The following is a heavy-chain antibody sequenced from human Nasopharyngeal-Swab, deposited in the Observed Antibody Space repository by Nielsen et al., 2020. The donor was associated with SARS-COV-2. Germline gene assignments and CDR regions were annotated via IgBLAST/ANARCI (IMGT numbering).Heavy chain of an antibody. V-gene: IGHV1-2*06. J-gene: IGHJ4*02. CDR3: ASVGYSSSLYPNDPDY. Sequence: WVRQAPGQGLEWMGRINPNSGGTNYAQKFQGRVTMTRDTSISTAYMELSRLRSDDTAVYYCASVGYSSSLYPNDPDYWGQGTLVTVSS. CDR2: INPNSGGT. D-gene: IGHD6-13*01.